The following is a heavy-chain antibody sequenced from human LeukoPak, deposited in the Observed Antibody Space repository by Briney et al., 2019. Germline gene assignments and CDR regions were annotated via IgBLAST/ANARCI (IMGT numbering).Heavy chain of an antibody. D-gene: IGHD2-2*01. CDR3: AAYCSSTSCYYQGDD. J-gene: IGHJ4*02. V-gene: IGHV1-18*01. Sequence: ASVKVSCKASGYTFTSYGISWVRQAPGQGLEWMGWISAYNGNTNYAQKLQGRVTMTTDTSTSTAYMELRSLRSDDTAVYCCAAYCSSTSCYYQGDDWGQGTLVTVSS. CDR2: ISAYNGNT. CDR1: GYTFTSYG.